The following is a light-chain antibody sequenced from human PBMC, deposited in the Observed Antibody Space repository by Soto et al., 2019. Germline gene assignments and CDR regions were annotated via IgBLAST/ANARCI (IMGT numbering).Light chain of an antibody. Sequence: DNQMTQSPSTLSASVGDRVTITCRSSQSISSWLAWYQQKPGKAPKLLIYKASSLESGVPSRFSGSGSGTEFTLTISSLQPDDFAVYYCQQYGTSPIPFAQGTRPEIK. CDR3: QQYGTSPIP. J-gene: IGKJ5*01. V-gene: IGKV1-5*03. CDR1: QSISSW. CDR2: KAS.